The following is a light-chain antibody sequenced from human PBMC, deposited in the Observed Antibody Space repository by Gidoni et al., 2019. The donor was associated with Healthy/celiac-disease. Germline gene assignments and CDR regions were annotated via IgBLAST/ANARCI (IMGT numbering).Light chain of an antibody. J-gene: IGKJ2*02. CDR2: DAS. CDR1: QSVSSY. Sequence: EIVLTQSPATLSLSPGERATLSCRASQSVSSYLAWYQQKTGQAPRLLIYDASNRATGIPARFSGSGSGTDFTLTIRSLEPEDFAVYYCQQRSNWPWTFGQGTKLEIK. CDR3: QQRSNWPWT. V-gene: IGKV3-11*01.